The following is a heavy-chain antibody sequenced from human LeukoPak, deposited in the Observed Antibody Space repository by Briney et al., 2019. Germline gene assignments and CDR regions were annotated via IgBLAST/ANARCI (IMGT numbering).Heavy chain of an antibody. CDR2: IYYSGST. CDR1: GGSISSYY. CDR3: ARSYGSGSYPWIDP. J-gene: IGHJ5*02. Sequence: ASETLSLTCTVSGGSISSYYWSWIRQPPGKGLEWIGYIYYSGSTNYNPSLKSRVTISVDTSKNQFSLKLSSVTAADTAVYYCARSYGSGSYPWIDPWGQGTLVTVSS. D-gene: IGHD3-10*01. V-gene: IGHV4-59*12.